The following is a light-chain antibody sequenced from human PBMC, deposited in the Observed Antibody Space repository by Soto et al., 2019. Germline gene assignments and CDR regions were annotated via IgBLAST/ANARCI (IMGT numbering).Light chain of an antibody. V-gene: IGLV2-8*01. J-gene: IGLJ1*01. CDR2: EVS. Sequence: QCVLTQPASASGSPRHAVTISCTGTSSDVGGYNYVSWYQQHPGKAPKLMIYEVSKRPSGVPDRFSGSKSGNTASLTVSGLQAEDEGDYYCSSYAGSNIVFGTGTKVTVL. CDR3: SSYAGSNIV. CDR1: SSDVGGYNY.